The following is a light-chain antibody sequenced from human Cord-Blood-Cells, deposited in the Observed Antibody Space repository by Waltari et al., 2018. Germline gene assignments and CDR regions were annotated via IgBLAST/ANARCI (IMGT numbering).Light chain of an antibody. Sequence: EIVLTQSPATLSLSPVERATLSCRASQGVSSYLAWYQQKPGQAPRLLIYDASNRATGIPARFSGSGSGTDFTLTISSLEPEDFAVYYCQQRSNWPPWTFGQGTKVEIK. V-gene: IGKV3-11*01. CDR1: QGVSSY. CDR2: DAS. J-gene: IGKJ1*01. CDR3: QQRSNWPPWT.